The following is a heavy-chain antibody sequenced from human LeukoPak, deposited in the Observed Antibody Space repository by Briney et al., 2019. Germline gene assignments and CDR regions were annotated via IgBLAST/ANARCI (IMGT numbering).Heavy chain of an antibody. V-gene: IGHV4-39*01. CDR2: IYYSGST. CDR3: ASLYYDFWSGYPKADFDY. Sequence: SETLSLTCTVSGGSISSSSYYWGWIRQPPGKGLEWIGSIYYSGSTYYNPSLKSRVTISVDTSKSQFSLKLSSVTAADTAVYYCASLYYDFWSGYPKADFDYWGQGTLVTVSS. CDR1: GGSISSSSYY. D-gene: IGHD3-3*01. J-gene: IGHJ4*02.